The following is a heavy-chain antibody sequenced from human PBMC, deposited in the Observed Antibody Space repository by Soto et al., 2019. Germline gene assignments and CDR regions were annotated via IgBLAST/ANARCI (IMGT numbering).Heavy chain of an antibody. D-gene: IGHD6-6*01. CDR1: GGSFSGYY. V-gene: IGHV4-34*01. CDR2: INHSGST. J-gene: IGHJ4*02. Sequence: QVQLQQWGAGLLKPSETLSLTCAVYGGSFSGYYWSWIRQPPGKGLEWIGEINHSGSTNYNPSLKSRVTISVYTSKNQFSLKLSSVTAADTAVYYCARCLAIAARPCRFDYWGQGTLVTVSS. CDR3: ARCLAIAARPCRFDY.